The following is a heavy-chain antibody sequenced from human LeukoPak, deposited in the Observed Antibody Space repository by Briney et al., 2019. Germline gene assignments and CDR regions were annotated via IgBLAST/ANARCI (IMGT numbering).Heavy chain of an antibody. V-gene: IGHV1-69*13. CDR3: AREYGAKAGDAFDI. CDR1: GGTFSSYA. J-gene: IGHJ3*02. Sequence: SVKVSCKASGGTFSSYAISWVRQAPGQGLEWMGGITPIFGTANYAQKFQGRVTITADESTSTAYMELSSLRSEDTAVYYCAREYGAKAGDAFDIWGQGTMVTVSS. CDR2: ITPIFGTA. D-gene: IGHD4-17*01.